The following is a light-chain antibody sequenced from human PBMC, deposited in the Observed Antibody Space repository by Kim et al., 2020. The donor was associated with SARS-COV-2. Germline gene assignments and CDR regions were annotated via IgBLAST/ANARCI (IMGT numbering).Light chain of an antibody. CDR1: SSDVGGYNH. CDR2: EVS. CDR3: SSYTSSDTWV. J-gene: IGLJ3*02. Sequence: QSASVSGSPGQSITISCTGTSSDVGGYNHVSWYQHHPGKAPKLMIYEVSNWPSGVSNRFSGSKSGNTASLTISGLQTEDEADYYCSSYTSSDTWVFGGGTQLTVL. V-gene: IGLV2-14*01.